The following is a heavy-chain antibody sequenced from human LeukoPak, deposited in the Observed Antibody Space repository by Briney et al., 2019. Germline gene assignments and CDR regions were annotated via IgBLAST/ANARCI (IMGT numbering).Heavy chain of an antibody. J-gene: IGHJ4*02. CDR3: ARGRIIVGATTPYFDY. CDR1: GYSFTSYW. Sequence: GESLQISFKGSGYSFTSYWIGWVRQMPGKGLEWMGIIYPGDSDTRYSPSFQGQVTISADKSISTAYLQWSSLKASDTAMYYCARGRIIVGATTPYFDYWGQGTLVTVSS. CDR2: IYPGDSDT. D-gene: IGHD1-26*01. V-gene: IGHV5-51*01.